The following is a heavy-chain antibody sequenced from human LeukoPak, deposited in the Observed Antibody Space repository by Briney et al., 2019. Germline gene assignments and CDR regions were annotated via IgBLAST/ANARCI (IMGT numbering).Heavy chain of an antibody. CDR3: ARDLGYFANWFDP. Sequence: SVKVSCKASGGTFSSYAISWVRQAPGQGLEWMGGIIPIFGTANYAQKFQGRVTITADESTSTAYMELSSLRSEDTAVYYCARDLGYFANWFDPWGQGTLVTVPS. CDR2: IIPIFGTA. CDR1: GGTFSSYA. V-gene: IGHV1-69*01. D-gene: IGHD2-15*01. J-gene: IGHJ5*02.